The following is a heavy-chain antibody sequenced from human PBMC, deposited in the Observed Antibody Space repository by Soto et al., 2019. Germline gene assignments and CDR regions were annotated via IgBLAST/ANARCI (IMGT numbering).Heavy chain of an antibody. CDR3: ARENLGYCSGGSCYRGWFDP. D-gene: IGHD2-15*01. Sequence: QVQLVQSGAEVKKPGSSVKVSCKASGGTFSSYAISWVRQAPGQGLEWMGGIIPIFGTANYAQKFQGRVTITAEESTSTAYMELSSLRSEDTVVYYCARENLGYCSGGSCYRGWFDPWGQGTLVTVS. J-gene: IGHJ5*02. CDR2: IIPIFGTA. CDR1: GGTFSSYA. V-gene: IGHV1-69*01.